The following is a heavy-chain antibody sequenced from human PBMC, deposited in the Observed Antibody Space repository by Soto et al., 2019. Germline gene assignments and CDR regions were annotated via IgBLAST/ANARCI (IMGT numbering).Heavy chain of an antibody. V-gene: IGHV3-21*01. J-gene: IGHJ6*02. CDR3: ASTPDPVVLEWSTRYYYYYYGMDV. Sequence: PGGSLRLSCAASGFTFSSYSMNWVRQAPGKGLEWVSSISSSSSYIYYADSVKGRFTISRDNAKNSLYLQMNSLRAEDTAVYYCASTPDPVVLEWSTRYYYYYYGMDVWGQGTTVTVSS. CDR1: GFTFSSYS. CDR2: ISSSSSYI. D-gene: IGHD3-3*01.